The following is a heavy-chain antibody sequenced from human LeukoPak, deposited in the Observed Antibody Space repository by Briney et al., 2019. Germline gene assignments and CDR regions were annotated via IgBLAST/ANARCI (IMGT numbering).Heavy chain of an antibody. CDR1: GFTFSSYG. CDR2: IWYDGSNK. CDR3: ARDKKGPYNPYIDY. D-gene: IGHD1-1*01. Sequence: GGSLTLSCAASGFTFSSYGMHWVRQAPGKGLEWVAVIWYDGSNKYYADSVKGRFTVSRDNSKNTLYLQMNSLRAEDTAVYYCARDKKGPYNPYIDYWGQGTLVTVSS. J-gene: IGHJ4*02. V-gene: IGHV3-33*01.